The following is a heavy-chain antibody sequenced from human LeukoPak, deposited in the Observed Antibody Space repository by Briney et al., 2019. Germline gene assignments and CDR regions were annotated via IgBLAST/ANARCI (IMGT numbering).Heavy chain of an antibody. Sequence: ASVTVSCKASGYTFTSYEISWVRQAPGQRLEWMGWINPYNGNTNYAQSLQGRVTMTTDTSTSTAYMDLSSLRSDDTAVYYCARVAYSGSFSFDYWGQGSLVTVSS. CDR3: ARVAYSGSFSFDY. J-gene: IGHJ4*02. D-gene: IGHD1-26*01. CDR1: GYTFTSYE. V-gene: IGHV1-18*01. CDR2: INPYNGNT.